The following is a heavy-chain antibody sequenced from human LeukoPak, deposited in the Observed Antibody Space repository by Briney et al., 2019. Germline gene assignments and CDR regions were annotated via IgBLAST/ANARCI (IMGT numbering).Heavy chain of an antibody. CDR3: ARRRGVRGALGWFDP. Sequence: ASVKVSCKASGYTFTSYDINWVRQATGQGLEWMGWTNPNSGNTGYAQKFQGRVTMTRNTSISTAYMELSSLRSEDTAVYYCARRRGVRGALGWFDPWGQGTLVTVSS. CDR2: TNPNSGNT. D-gene: IGHD3-10*01. CDR1: GYTFTSYD. J-gene: IGHJ5*02. V-gene: IGHV1-8*01.